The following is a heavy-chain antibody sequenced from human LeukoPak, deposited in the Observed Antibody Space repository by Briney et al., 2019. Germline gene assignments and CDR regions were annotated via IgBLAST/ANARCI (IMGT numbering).Heavy chain of an antibody. CDR1: GFTFSSYA. V-gene: IGHV3-23*01. CDR3: AKGYYDILDGRDEYFFDY. J-gene: IGHJ4*02. CDR2: ISSSGGST. Sequence: GGSLRLSCAASGFTFSSYAMSWVRQAPGKGLEWVSAISSSGGSTYYADSVKGRFTISRDNSKNTLYLQMNSLRAEDTAVYYCAKGYYDILDGRDEYFFDYWGQGTLVTVSS. D-gene: IGHD3-9*01.